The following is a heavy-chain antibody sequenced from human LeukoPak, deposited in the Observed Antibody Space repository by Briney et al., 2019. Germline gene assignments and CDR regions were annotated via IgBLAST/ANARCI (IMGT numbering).Heavy chain of an antibody. Sequence: PSQTLSLTCTVSGGSISSGGYYWSWIRQHPRKGLEWIGYIYYSGSTYYNPSLKSRVTISVDTSKNQFSLKLSSGTAADSAVDYCASAPHQEVLDPWGKGTLVTVSS. V-gene: IGHV4-31*03. CDR3: ASAPHQEVLDP. J-gene: IGHJ5*01. CDR2: IYYSGST. CDR1: GGSISSGGYY.